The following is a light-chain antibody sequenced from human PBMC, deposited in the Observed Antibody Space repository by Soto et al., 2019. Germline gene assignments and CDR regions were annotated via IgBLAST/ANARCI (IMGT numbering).Light chain of an antibody. CDR2: DDT. V-gene: IGLV3-21*02. J-gene: IGLJ3*02. CDR3: QVRDSSNDYLV. Sequence: SSELTQPPSVSVAPGQTARITCEGHNIGSKSVHWYQLRPGQAPVVVVYDDTDRPSGIPERFSGSNSGNTATLTITRVEAGDGAGYYCQVRDSSNDYLVFGGGTKVT. CDR1: NIGSKS.